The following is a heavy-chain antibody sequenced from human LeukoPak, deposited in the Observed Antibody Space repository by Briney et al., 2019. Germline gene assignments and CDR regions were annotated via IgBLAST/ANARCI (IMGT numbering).Heavy chain of an antibody. D-gene: IGHD3-10*01. Sequence: SQTLSLTRTVSGGSISSGGYYWSWIRQHPGKGLEWIGYIYYSGSTYYTPSLKSRVTISVDTSKNQFSLKLSSVTAADTAVYYCARERPYYYGSGGIDYWGQGTLVTVSS. CDR3: ARERPYYYGSGGIDY. CDR1: GGSISSGGYY. J-gene: IGHJ4*02. V-gene: IGHV4-31*03. CDR2: IYYSGST.